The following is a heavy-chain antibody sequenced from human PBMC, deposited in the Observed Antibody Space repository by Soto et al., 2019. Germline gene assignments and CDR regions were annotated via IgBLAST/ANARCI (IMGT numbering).Heavy chain of an antibody. V-gene: IGHV1-69*06. CDR1: GGTFITNT. Sequence: SVKVSCKASGGTFITNTISWVRQVPGQGLEWMGGIIPIYGTTNYAQRFQDRLTITADKSTSTAYMELSSLKSEDTAVFYCARAAVTALTDWGQGTQVTV. CDR2: IIPIYGTT. D-gene: IGHD2-21*02. CDR3: ARAAVTALTD. J-gene: IGHJ4*02.